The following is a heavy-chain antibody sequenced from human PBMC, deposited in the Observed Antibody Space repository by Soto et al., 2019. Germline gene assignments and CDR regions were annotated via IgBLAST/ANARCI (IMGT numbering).Heavy chain of an antibody. V-gene: IGHV3-23*01. CDR3: AKDRRAGGNSAFYFDF. CDR1: GFNLTNAW. J-gene: IGHJ4*02. CDR2: IKSETGGGT. D-gene: IGHD3-16*01. Sequence: GGSLRLSCAASGFNLTNAWVSWVRQAPGKGLEWIGHIKSETGGGTYYADSVKGRFTISRDNSHNTLYLQVHSLTAEDTAVYYCAKDRRAGGNSAFYFDFWGQGAQVTVSS.